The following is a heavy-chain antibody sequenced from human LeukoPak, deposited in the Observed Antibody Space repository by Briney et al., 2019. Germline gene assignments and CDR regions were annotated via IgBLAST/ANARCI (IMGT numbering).Heavy chain of an antibody. CDR2: IYHSGST. D-gene: IGHD5-18*01. CDR3: ARDQPDTAMANGYYYYGMDV. J-gene: IGHJ6*02. CDR1: GGSISSGGYS. Sequence: SQTLSLTCAVSGGSISSGGYSWSWIRQPPGKGLEWIGYIYHSGSTYYNPSLKSRVTISVDTPKNQFSLKLSSVTAADTAVYYCARDQPDTAMANGYYYYGMDVWGQGTTVTVSS. V-gene: IGHV4-30-2*01.